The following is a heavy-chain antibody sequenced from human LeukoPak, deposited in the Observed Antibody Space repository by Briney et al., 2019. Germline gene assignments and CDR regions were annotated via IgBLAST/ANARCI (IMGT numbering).Heavy chain of an antibody. CDR1: GFSFSDYY. D-gene: IGHD6-25*01. CDR2: ISSSSTCT. V-gene: IGHV3-11*05. Sequence: GGSLRLSCATSGFSFSDYYMSWIRQAPGKGLEWITYISSSSTCTKYVDSVMGRFTISRDNAKKTLYLQMNNLRVEDTAIYYCARDWGSGGWGQGTLVTVSS. CDR3: ARDWGSGG. J-gene: IGHJ1*01.